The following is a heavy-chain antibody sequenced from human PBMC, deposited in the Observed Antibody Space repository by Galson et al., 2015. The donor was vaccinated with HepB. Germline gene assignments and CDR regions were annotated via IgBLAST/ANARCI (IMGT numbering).Heavy chain of an antibody. CDR2: ITCDGGNK. CDR1: GFIFSNYG. Sequence: SLRLSCAGSGFIFSNYGMHWVRQSPGKGLEWVAGITCDGGNKYYADSVKGRFTVSRDNSKNTLYLEMNSLKAEDTAVYYCTNGEPPITLGTTTGDFDSWGQGTLVTVSS. CDR3: TNGEPPITLGTTTGDFDS. J-gene: IGHJ4*02. D-gene: IGHD1-14*01. V-gene: IGHV3-30*18.